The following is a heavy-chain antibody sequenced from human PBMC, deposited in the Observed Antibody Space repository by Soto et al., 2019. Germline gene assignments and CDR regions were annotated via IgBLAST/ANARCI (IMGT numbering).Heavy chain of an antibody. CDR1: SGSISSSNW. Sequence: SETLSLTCAVSSGSISSSNWWSWVRQPPGKGLEWIGEIYHSGSTNYNPSLKSRVTISVDKSKNQFSLKLSSVTAADTAVYYCARVKQQLFEGWFDPWGQGTLVTVSS. J-gene: IGHJ5*02. D-gene: IGHD6-13*01. V-gene: IGHV4-4*02. CDR3: ARVKQQLFEGWFDP. CDR2: IYHSGST.